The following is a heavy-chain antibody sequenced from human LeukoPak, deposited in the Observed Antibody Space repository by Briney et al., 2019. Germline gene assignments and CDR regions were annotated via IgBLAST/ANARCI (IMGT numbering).Heavy chain of an antibody. V-gene: IGHV1-18*01. CDR3: ARDMRDSSGYWVYYFDY. CDR2: ISAYNGNT. CDR1: GYTFTSYG. D-gene: IGHD3-22*01. Sequence: ASVKVSCKASGYTFTSYGISWVRQAPGQGLEWMGWISAYNGNTNYAQKLQGRVTMTTDTSTSTAYMELRSLRSDDTAVYYYARDMRDSSGYWVYYFDYWGQGTLVTVSS. J-gene: IGHJ4*02.